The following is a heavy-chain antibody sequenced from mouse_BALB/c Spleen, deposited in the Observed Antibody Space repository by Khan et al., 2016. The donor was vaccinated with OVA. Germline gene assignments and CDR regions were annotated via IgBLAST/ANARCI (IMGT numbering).Heavy chain of an antibody. CDR1: GYSITSDYA. D-gene: IGHD2-1*01. V-gene: IGHV3-2*02. Sequence: EVQLQESGPGLVKPSQSLSLTCTVTGYSITSDYAWNWIRQFPGNKLEWMGYISYSGGTNYNPSLKSRISITRDTSKNQFFLQLNSVTTEDTATXYCARYGTRYHYARDYCGPRNSVTVSS. CDR3: ARYGTRYHYARDY. CDR2: ISYSGGT. J-gene: IGHJ4*01.